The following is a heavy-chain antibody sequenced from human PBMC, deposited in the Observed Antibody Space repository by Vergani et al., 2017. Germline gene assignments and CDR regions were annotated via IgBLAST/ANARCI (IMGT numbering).Heavy chain of an antibody. CDR3: ARGNYYASGTYVDP. CDR1: GSTVSVNY. J-gene: IGHJ5*02. D-gene: IGHD3-10*01. CDR2: IYSGDET. Sequence: ELQLVESGGGLVQPGGSLRLSCAASGSTVSVNYMTWVRQAAGKGLEWVSHIYSGDETYYADSVKGRVTISRDTSKNTLHLQINILIVEDTAVSYCARGNYYASGTYVDPWGQGTLVTVSS. V-gene: IGHV3-66*01.